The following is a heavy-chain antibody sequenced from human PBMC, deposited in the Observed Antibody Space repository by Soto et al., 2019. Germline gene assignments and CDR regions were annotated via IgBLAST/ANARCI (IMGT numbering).Heavy chain of an antibody. Sequence: PGESLKISCKGSGYSFTSYWISWVRQMPGKGLEWMGIIYPGDSDTRYSPSFQGRVTISADKSISTAYLQWSSLKASDTAMYYCATPFRLATTTCPFDYWGQGTLVTVSS. V-gene: IGHV5-51*01. CDR3: ATPFRLATTTCPFDY. CDR2: IYPGDSDT. CDR1: GYSFTSYW. D-gene: IGHD5-12*01. J-gene: IGHJ4*02.